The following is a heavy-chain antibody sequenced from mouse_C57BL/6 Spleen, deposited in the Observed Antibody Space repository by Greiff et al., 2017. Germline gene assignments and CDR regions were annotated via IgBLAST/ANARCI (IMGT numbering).Heavy chain of an antibody. D-gene: IGHD6-1*01. CDR2: ISYDGSN. CDR3: ARETSHYAMDY. J-gene: IGHJ4*01. CDR1: GYSITSGYY. V-gene: IGHV3-6*01. Sequence: EVKLQESGPGLVKPSQSLSLTCSVTGYSITSGYYWNWIRQFPGNKLEWMGYISYDGSNNYNPSLKNRISITRDTSKNQFFLKLNSVTTEDTATYYCARETSHYAMDYWGQGTSVTVSS.